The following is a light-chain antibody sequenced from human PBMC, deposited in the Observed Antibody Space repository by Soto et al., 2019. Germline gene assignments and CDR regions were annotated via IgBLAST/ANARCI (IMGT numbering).Light chain of an antibody. J-gene: IGLJ2*01. CDR2: DVS. V-gene: IGLV2-14*03. Sequence: QSVLTQPASVSGSPGQSITISCTGTSSDVGGYNFVSWYQQHPDRAPNLIVYDVSNRPSGVSNRFSGSKSGNTASLTISEILAEDEADYYCSSYTSSSTLIFGGGTKLTVL. CDR3: SSYTSSSTLI. CDR1: SSDVGGYNF.